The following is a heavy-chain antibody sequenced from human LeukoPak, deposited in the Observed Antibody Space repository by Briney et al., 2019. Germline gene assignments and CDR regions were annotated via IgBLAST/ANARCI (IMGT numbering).Heavy chain of an antibody. CDR2: INPSGGST. CDR1: GYTFTSYY. V-gene: IGHV1-46*01. Sequence: ASVKVSCKASGYTFTSYYMHWVRQAPGQGLEWMGIINPSGGSTSYAQKFQGRVTMTRNTSISTAYMELSSLRSEDTAVYYCARVGYAYDYVWGSYRYFDYWGQGTLVTVSS. CDR3: ARVGYAYDYVWGSYRYFDY. J-gene: IGHJ4*02. D-gene: IGHD3-16*02.